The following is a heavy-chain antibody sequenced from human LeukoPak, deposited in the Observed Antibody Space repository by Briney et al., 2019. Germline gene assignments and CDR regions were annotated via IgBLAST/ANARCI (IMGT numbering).Heavy chain of an antibody. CDR2: IYYSEST. Sequence: SETLSLTCTVSGGSISSYYWSWIRQPPRKGQERIGYIYYSESTNYTPSLKSRVTISVDTSKNQFSLKLSSVTAADTAVYYCARDKHGYGDYGGWFDPWGQGTLVTVSS. V-gene: IGHV4-59*01. CDR3: ARDKHGYGDYGGWFDP. D-gene: IGHD4-17*01. CDR1: GGSISSYY. J-gene: IGHJ5*02.